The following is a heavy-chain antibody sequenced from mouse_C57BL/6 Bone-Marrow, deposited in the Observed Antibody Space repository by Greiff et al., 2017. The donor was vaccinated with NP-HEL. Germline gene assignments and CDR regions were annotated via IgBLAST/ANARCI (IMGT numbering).Heavy chain of an antibody. V-gene: IGHV1-39*01. CDR2: INPNYGTT. Sequence: EVKLMESGPELVKPGASVKISCKASGYSFTDYNMNWVKQSNGKSLEWIGVINPNYGTTSYNQKFKGKATLTVDQSSSTAYMQLNSLTSEDSAVYYCAREGVIYYYGSSYVFDVWGTGTTVTVSS. CDR3: AREGVIYYYGSSYVFDV. J-gene: IGHJ1*03. CDR1: GYSFTDYN. D-gene: IGHD1-1*01.